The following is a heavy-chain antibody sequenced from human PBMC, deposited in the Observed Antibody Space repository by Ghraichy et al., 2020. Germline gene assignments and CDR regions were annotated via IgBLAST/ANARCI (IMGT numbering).Heavy chain of an antibody. J-gene: IGHJ4*02. CDR3: ARSRHIPADY. Sequence: GGSLRLSCAASGFTFSSYEMNWVRQAPGKGLEWVSYISSSGSTIYYADSVKGRFTISRDNAKNSLYLQMNSLRAEDTAVYYCARSRHIPADYWGQGTLVTVSS. D-gene: IGHD2-21*01. V-gene: IGHV3-48*03. CDR2: ISSSGSTI. CDR1: GFTFSSYE.